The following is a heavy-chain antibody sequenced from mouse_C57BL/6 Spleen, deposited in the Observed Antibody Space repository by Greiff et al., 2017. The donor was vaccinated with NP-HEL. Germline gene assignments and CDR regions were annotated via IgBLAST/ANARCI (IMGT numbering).Heavy chain of an antibody. CDR1: GYTFTDYN. Sequence: EVQLQQSGPELVKPGASVKMSCKASGYTFTDYNMHWVKQSHGKSLEWIGYINPNNGGTSYNQKFKGKATLTVNKSSSTAYMELRSLTSEDSAVYYCARGRASYYSNWGYFDVWGTGTTVTVSS. V-gene: IGHV1-22*01. CDR2: INPNNGGT. J-gene: IGHJ1*03. CDR3: ARGRASYYSNWGYFDV. D-gene: IGHD2-5*01.